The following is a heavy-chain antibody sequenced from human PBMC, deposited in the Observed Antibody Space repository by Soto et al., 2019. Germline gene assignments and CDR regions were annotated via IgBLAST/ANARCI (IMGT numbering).Heavy chain of an antibody. D-gene: IGHD3-16*02. CDR1: GGSFSGYF. J-gene: IGHJ4*02. CDR2: INHIRSI. V-gene: IGHV4-34*01. CDR3: ARRRYDTVWGSYRSLYFDY. Sequence: KPSETLSLTCAVYGGSFSGYFWTWIRQPPGKGLEWIGEINHIRSIHYNPSLKSRVTMSVDTSKSQFSLSLSSVTAADTAVYYCARRRYDTVWGSYRSLYFDYWGQGTLVTVSS.